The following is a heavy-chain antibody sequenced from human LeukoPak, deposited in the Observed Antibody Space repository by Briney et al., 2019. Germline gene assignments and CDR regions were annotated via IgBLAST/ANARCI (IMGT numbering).Heavy chain of an antibody. V-gene: IGHV3-9*01. J-gene: IGHJ4*02. CDR1: EFTFDDYA. CDR2: IRWNSGGI. Sequence: PGGSLRLSCAASEFTFDDYAMHWVRQAPGKVLGRVSGIRWNSGGIGYADSVKGRFTISRDNAKNSLYLQMNSLRAEDTALYYCAKDRNGDIVVVVAATPLYYFDYWGQGTLVTVSS. D-gene: IGHD2-15*01. CDR3: AKDRNGDIVVVVAATPLYYFDY.